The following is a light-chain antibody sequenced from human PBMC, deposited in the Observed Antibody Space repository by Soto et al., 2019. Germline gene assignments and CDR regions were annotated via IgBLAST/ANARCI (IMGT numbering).Light chain of an antibody. V-gene: IGKV3-15*01. Sequence: EAVMTQSPATLSVSPGEGATLSCRASQTINNNLAWYQQKPGQAPRLLIYGASRRATGVPSRFSGSGSGTDFILTISSLQPEDFATYYCLQDYSFPLTFGGGTKVDIK. CDR1: QTINNN. J-gene: IGKJ4*01. CDR3: LQDYSFPLT. CDR2: GAS.